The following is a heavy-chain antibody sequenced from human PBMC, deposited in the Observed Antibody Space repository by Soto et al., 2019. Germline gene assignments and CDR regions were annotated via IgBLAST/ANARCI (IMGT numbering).Heavy chain of an antibody. J-gene: IGHJ6*02. V-gene: IGHV4-30-4*08. CDR3: AIEDDGGDTFDD. Sequence: QVQLQQSGPGLVKPSQTLSLTCTVSGGSISSDYYHWTWIRQSPARGLEWIGYIHHSGSILYNPSWKSSVTISVDTSNNQCSLHLSSGTAADTDVYFGAIEDDGGDTFDDWGQGTTVTVSS. CDR2: IHHSGSI. D-gene: IGHD2-21*02. CDR1: GGSISSDYYH.